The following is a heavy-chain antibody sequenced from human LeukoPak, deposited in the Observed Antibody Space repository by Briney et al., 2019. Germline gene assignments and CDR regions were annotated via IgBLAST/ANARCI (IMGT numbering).Heavy chain of an antibody. D-gene: IGHD2-21*02. CDR2: IYPGDSDT. CDR3: ARLAYCGGDCYSFGY. V-gene: IGHV5-51*03. J-gene: IGHJ4*02. CDR1: GYSFTSYW. Sequence: GESLKISCKGSGYSFTSYWIGWVRQMPGKGLEWMGIIYPGDSDTSYSPSFQGQVTISADKSISTAYLQWSSLKASDTAMYYCARLAYCGGDCYSFGYWGQGTLVTVSS.